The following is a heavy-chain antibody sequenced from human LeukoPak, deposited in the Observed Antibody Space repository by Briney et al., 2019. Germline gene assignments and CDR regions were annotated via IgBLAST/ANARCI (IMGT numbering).Heavy chain of an antibody. V-gene: IGHV3-23*01. Sequence: PGGSLRLSCAAYGFTFSSYAMSWVRQAPGKGLEWVSAISGSGGSTYYADSVKGRFTISRDNSKNTLYLQMNSLRAEGTAVYYCAKVDTAMVFSPLPPGYQGGQGTLVSVSS. D-gene: IGHD5-18*01. CDR3: AKVDTAMVFSPLPPGYQ. J-gene: IGHJ4*02. CDR2: ISGSGGST. CDR1: GFTFSSYA.